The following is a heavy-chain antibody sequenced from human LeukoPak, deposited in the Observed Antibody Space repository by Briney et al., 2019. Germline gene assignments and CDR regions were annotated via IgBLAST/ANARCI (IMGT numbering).Heavy chain of an antibody. V-gene: IGHV4-31*03. CDR1: GSSISSGGYY. CDR2: IYYSGST. CDR3: AMGYSSSWASPAGGY. Sequence: SQTLSLTCTVSGSSISSGGYYWSWIRQHPGKGLEWIGYIYYSGSTYYNPSLKSRVTISVDTSKNQFSLKLSSVTAADTAVYYCAMGYSSSWASPAGGYWGQGTLVTVSS. J-gene: IGHJ4*02. D-gene: IGHD6-13*01.